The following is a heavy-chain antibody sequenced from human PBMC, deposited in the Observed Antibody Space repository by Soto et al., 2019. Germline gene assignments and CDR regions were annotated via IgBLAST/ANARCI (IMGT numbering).Heavy chain of an antibody. CDR1: GFTFSSYG. Sequence: GGSLRLSCAASGFTFSSYGMHWFRQAPGKGLEWVAVIWYDGSNKYYADSVKGRFTISRDNSKNTLYLQMNSLRAEDTAVYYCARYSSSWTDSVFDYWGQGTLVTVSS. J-gene: IGHJ4*01. D-gene: IGHD6-13*01. CDR2: IWYDGSNK. V-gene: IGHV3-33*01. CDR3: ARYSSSWTDSVFDY.